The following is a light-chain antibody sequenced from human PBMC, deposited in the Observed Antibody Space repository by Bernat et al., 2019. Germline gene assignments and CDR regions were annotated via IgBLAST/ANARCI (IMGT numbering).Light chain of an antibody. J-gene: IGKJ1*01. Sequence: DIVLTQSPVSLSLSPGERATLSCRASQSVSSSLAWYQQSPGQAPRLLIYDAFKRATGIPARFSGSGSGTDVTLTISSLEPEDFGVYYCQQRRNWPPTFGQGTKVEIK. V-gene: IGKV3-11*01. CDR2: DAF. CDR1: QSVSSS. CDR3: QQRRNWPPT.